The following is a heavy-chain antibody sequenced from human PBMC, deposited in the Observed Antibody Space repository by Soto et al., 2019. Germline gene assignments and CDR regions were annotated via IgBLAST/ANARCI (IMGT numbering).Heavy chain of an antibody. CDR3: ARRLPHYYGSGSYYSDAFDI. J-gene: IGHJ3*02. CDR2: IYYSGST. CDR1: GGSISSSSYY. D-gene: IGHD3-10*01. V-gene: IGHV4-39*01. Sequence: SETLSLTCTVSGGSISSSSYYWGWIRQPPGKGLEWIGSIYYSGSTYYNPSLKSRVTISVDTSKNQFSLKLSSVTTADTAVYYCARRLPHYYGSGSYYSDAFDIWGQGTMVTVSS.